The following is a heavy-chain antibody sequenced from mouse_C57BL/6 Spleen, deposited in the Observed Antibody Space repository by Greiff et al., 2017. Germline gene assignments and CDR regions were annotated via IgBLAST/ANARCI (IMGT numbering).Heavy chain of an antibody. Sequence: VQLQQSGPGLVQPSQSLSITCTVSGFSLTSYGVHWVRQSPGKGLEWLGVIWSGGSTDYNAAFISRLSISKDNSKSQVFFKMNSLQADDTAIYYCARNLEAYGSSFAYWGQGTLVTVSA. CDR2: IWSGGST. CDR1: GFSLTSYG. CDR3: ARNLEAYGSSFAY. V-gene: IGHV2-2*01. J-gene: IGHJ3*01. D-gene: IGHD1-1*01.